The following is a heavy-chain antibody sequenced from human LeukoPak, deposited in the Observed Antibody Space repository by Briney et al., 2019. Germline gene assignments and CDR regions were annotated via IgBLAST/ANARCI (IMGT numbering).Heavy chain of an antibody. V-gene: IGHV3-7*01. CDR2: IKQDGSEK. CDR3: AGGNCRACVDY. D-gene: IGHD4-23*01. J-gene: IGHJ4*02. CDR1: GXTFXXXX. Sequence: SXXAXGXTFXXXXMSWXXXXXXXXXXWVANIKQDGSEKYYVASVKGRFTISRDNAKNSLYLQMNSLRAEDTAVYYCAGGNCRACVDYWGQGTLVTVS.